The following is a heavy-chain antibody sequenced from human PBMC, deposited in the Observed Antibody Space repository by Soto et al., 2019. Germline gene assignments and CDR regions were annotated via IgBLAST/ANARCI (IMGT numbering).Heavy chain of an antibody. J-gene: IGHJ4*02. D-gene: IGHD2-2*01. Sequence: SETLSLTCTVSGGSISSGGYYRSWIRQHPGKGLEWIGYIYYSGSTYYNPSLKSRVTISVDTSKNQFSLKLSSVTAAYTAVYYCARVRGSPAHFDYWGQGTLVTVSS. CDR3: ARVRGSPAHFDY. V-gene: IGHV4-31*03. CDR1: GGSISSGGYY. CDR2: IYYSGST.